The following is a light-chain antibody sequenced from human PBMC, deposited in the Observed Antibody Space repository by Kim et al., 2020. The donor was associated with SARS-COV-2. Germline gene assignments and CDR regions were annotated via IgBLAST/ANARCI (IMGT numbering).Light chain of an antibody. CDR3: NSRDSNDNVV. CDR1: SLRSYY. Sequence: VALGQTVSISFQGDSLRSYYATCYQQKPGQAPIIVIHGKNNRPSGIPDRFSGSSSGNPASLTITGTQAGDEADYYCNSRDSNDNVVFGGGTQLTVL. CDR2: GKN. J-gene: IGLJ2*01. V-gene: IGLV3-19*01.